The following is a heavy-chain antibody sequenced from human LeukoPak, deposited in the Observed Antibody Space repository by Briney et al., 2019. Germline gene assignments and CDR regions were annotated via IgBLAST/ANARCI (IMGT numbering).Heavy chain of an antibody. Sequence: PGGSLRLSCAASGFTFSSYGMHWVRPAPGKGLVGVTFIRYDGSNKYYADSVKGRFTISRDNSKNTVYLQMNSLRAEDTALYYCAPQNTIAVAGGGQGTLVTVSS. CDR3: APQNTIAVAG. D-gene: IGHD6-19*01. CDR2: IRYDGSNK. V-gene: IGHV3-30*02. CDR1: GFTFSSYG. J-gene: IGHJ4*02.